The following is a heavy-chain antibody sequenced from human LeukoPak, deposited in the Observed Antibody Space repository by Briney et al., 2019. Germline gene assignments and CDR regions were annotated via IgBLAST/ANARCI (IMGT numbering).Heavy chain of an antibody. J-gene: IGHJ4*02. Sequence: PSETLSLTCAVYGGSFSGYYWSWIRQPPGKGLEWIGSIYYSGSTYYNPSLKSRVTISVDTSKNQFSLKLSSVTAADTAVYYCARHSGDTAPKNWGQGTLVTVSS. D-gene: IGHD5-18*01. CDR2: IYYSGST. CDR3: ARHSGDTAPKN. V-gene: IGHV4-34*01. CDR1: GGSFSGYY.